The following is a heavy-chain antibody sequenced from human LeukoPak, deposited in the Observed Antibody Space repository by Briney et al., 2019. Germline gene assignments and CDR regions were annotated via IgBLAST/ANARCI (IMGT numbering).Heavy chain of an antibody. Sequence: GASVKVSCKVSGYTLTELSIHWVRQAPGKGLEWMGGFHPEDGKTIYAQKFQGRVTMTEDTSTDTAYMELSSLRSEDTAVYFCATIDILTDYYNDPLPGRDDYWGQGTLVTVSS. CDR3: ATIDILTDYYNDPLPGRDDY. CDR1: GYTLTELS. V-gene: IGHV1-24*01. D-gene: IGHD3-9*01. J-gene: IGHJ4*02. CDR2: FHPEDGKT.